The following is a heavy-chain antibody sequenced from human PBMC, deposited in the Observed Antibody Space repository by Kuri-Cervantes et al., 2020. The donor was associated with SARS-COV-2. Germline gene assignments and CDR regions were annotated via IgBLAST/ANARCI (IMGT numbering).Heavy chain of an antibody. D-gene: IGHD2/OR15-2a*01. V-gene: IGHV3-23*01. CDR3: AKVGLSLDY. CDR2: ISGSGVGT. CDR1: GFTFSSFA. J-gene: IGHJ4*02. Sequence: GESLKISCVASGFTFSSFAMSWVRQAPGKGLEWVSSISGSGVGTYYADSVKGRFTISRDNSKNTLYLQMNSLRAEDSALYYCAKVGLSLDYWGQGTLVTVSS.